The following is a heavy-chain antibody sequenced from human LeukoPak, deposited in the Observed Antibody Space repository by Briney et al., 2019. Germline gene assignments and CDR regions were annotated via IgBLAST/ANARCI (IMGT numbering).Heavy chain of an antibody. V-gene: IGHV1-8*02. CDR3: AKGAGSLDGGYYYYYMDV. D-gene: IGHD1-1*01. J-gene: IGHJ6*03. CDR1: GYTFTGYY. CDR2: INPNSGNT. Sequence: ASVKVSCKASGYTFTGYYMHWVRQAPGQGLEWMGWINPNSGNTGYAQKFQGRVTMTRNTSTSTAYMELRSLRTEDTAVYYCAKGAGSLDGGYYYYYMDVRGK.